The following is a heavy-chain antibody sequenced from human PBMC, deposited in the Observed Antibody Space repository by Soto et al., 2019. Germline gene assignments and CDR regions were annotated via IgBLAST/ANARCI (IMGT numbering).Heavy chain of an antibody. D-gene: IGHD6-13*01. Sequence: GVLRLSCAASGFTFSSYSMNCVRQAPGKGLEWVSSISSSSSYIYYADSVKGRFTISRDNAKNSLYLQMNSLRAEDTAVYYCARDNIAAAAGPYYYYYGMDVWGQGTTVTVSS. V-gene: IGHV3-21*01. CDR1: GFTFSSYS. CDR2: ISSSSSYI. J-gene: IGHJ6*02. CDR3: ARDNIAAAAGPYYYYYGMDV.